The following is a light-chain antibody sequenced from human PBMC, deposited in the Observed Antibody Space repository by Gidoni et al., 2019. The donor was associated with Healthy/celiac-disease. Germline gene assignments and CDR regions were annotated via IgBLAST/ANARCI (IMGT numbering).Light chain of an antibody. Sequence: DIVMTQSPDSLAVSLGERATINCKSSQSVLYSSNNKNYLAWYQQKPGQPPKLLIYWASTRESGVPDRFSGSGSGTDVTLTISCLQAEDVAVYYCQQYYSTPFTFGPGTKVDIK. V-gene: IGKV4-1*01. J-gene: IGKJ3*01. CDR3: QQYYSTPFT. CDR1: QSVLYSSNNKNY. CDR2: WAS.